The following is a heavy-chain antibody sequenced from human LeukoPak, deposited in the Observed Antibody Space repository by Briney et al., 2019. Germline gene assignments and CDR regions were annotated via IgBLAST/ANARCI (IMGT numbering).Heavy chain of an antibody. Sequence: PSETLSLTCTASGGSISSSSYYWGWIRQPPGKGLEWIGSIYYSGSTYYNPSLKSRVTISVDTSKNQFSLKLSSVTAADTAVYYCARQDSSGWDWGQGTLVTVSS. CDR2: IYYSGST. V-gene: IGHV4-39*01. J-gene: IGHJ4*02. D-gene: IGHD6-19*01. CDR1: GGSISSSSYY. CDR3: ARQDSSGWD.